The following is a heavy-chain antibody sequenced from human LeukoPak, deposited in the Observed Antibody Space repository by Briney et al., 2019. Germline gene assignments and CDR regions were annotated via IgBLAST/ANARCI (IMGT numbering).Heavy chain of an antibody. V-gene: IGHV4-59*01. Sequence: PSETLSLTCTVSGGSISSYYWSWIRQPPGKGLEWIGYIYYSGSTNYNPSLKSRVTISVDTSKNQFSLKLSSVTAADTAVYYCARGSDIVATVFLDYWGQGTLVTASS. CDR1: GGSISSYY. CDR3: ARGSDIVATVFLDY. D-gene: IGHD5-12*01. CDR2: IYYSGST. J-gene: IGHJ4*02.